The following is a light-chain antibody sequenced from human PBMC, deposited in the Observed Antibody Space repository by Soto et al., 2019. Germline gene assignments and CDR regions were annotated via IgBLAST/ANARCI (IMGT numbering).Light chain of an antibody. J-gene: IGKJ2*01. CDR2: GAS. CDR3: QQYDSYSYT. CDR1: QSISDW. Sequence: DLRMTQSPSTLSASVGDRVTITCRTSQSISDWLAWYKQKPGKAPKLLISGASSVESGVTPRFSDSGSGTEFTLTISSLQPDDFATDYCQQYDSYSYTFGQGTTV. V-gene: IGKV1-5*01.